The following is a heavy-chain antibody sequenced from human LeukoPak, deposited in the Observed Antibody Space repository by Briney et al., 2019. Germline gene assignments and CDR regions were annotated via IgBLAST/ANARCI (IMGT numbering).Heavy chain of an antibody. CDR2: INPSGGST. V-gene: IGHV1-46*01. Sequence: ASVKVSCKASGYTFTSYYMHWVRQAPGQGLEWMGIINPSGGSTNYAQKFQGRVTMTRDTSTSTVYMELSSLRSEDTAVYYWARDPGVAAAGNWFDPWGQGTLVTVSS. CDR1: GYTFTSYY. D-gene: IGHD6-13*01. CDR3: ARDPGVAAAGNWFDP. J-gene: IGHJ5*02.